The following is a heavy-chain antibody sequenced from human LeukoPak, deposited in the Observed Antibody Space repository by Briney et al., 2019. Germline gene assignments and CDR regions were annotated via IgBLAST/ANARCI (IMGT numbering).Heavy chain of an antibody. D-gene: IGHD4-17*01. CDR3: ARDRGYGDYVGAFDI. V-gene: IGHV3-69-1*01. CDR1: GFTFSDYY. Sequence: PGGSLRLSCAASGFTFSDYYMSWIRQAPGKGLEWVPHISSSSTIYYADSVKGRFTISRDNAKNSLYLQMNSLRDEDTAVYYCARDRGYGDYVGAFDIWGQGTMVTVSS. J-gene: IGHJ3*02. CDR2: ISSSSTI.